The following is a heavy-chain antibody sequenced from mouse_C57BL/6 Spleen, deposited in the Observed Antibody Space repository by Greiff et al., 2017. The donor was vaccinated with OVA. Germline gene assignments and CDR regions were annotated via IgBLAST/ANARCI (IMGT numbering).Heavy chain of an antibody. J-gene: IGHJ3*01. V-gene: IGHV1-82*01. CDR3: ASRYDYDEGAWVAY. CDR2: IYPGDGDT. D-gene: IGHD2-4*01. CDR1: GYAFSSSW. Sequence: QVQLQQSGPELVKPGASVKISCKASGYAFSSSWMNWVKQRPGKGLEWIGRIYPGDGDTNYNGKFKGKATLTADKSSSTAYMQLSSLTSEDSAVYFCASRYDYDEGAWVAYWGQGTLVTVSA.